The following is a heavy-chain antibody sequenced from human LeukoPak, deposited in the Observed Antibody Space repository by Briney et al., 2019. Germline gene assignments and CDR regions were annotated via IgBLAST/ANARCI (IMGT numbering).Heavy chain of an antibody. Sequence: SETLSLTCAVSGYSISSGYYWGWIRQPPGKGLEWIGSIYHSGSTYYNPSLKSRVTTSVDTSKNQFSLKLSSVTAADTAVYYCARSLQWLVRGGPSWFDPWGQGTLVTVSS. V-gene: IGHV4-38-2*01. CDR2: IYHSGST. J-gene: IGHJ5*02. CDR1: GYSISSGYY. CDR3: ARSLQWLVRGGPSWFDP. D-gene: IGHD6-19*01.